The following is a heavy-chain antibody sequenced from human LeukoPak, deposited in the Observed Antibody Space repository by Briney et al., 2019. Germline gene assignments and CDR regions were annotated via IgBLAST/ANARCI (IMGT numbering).Heavy chain of an antibody. CDR1: GYSFTNYW. J-gene: IGHJ4*02. V-gene: IGHV5-51*01. CDR3: ARGRGLVRGAYYFDY. CDR2: IYPGDSDS. Sequence: GESLKISCKGSGYSFTNYWIAWVRQMPGKGLEWMGIIYPGDSDSRYSPSLQGQVTISVDKSISTAYLQWSSLKASDTAMYYCARGRGLVRGAYYFDYWGQGTLVTVSS. D-gene: IGHD3-10*01.